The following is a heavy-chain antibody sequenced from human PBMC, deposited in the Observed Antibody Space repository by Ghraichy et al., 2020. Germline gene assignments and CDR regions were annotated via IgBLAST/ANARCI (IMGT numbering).Heavy chain of an antibody. J-gene: IGHJ3*02. CDR3: ARERWLQSGSDAFDI. V-gene: IGHV4-59*01. Sequence: SETLSLTCTVSGGSISSYYWSWIRQPPGKGLEWIGYIYYSGSTNYNPSLKSRVTISVDTSKNQFSLKLSSVTAADTAVYYCARERWLQSGSDAFDIWGQGTMVTVSS. D-gene: IGHD5-24*01. CDR2: IYYSGST. CDR1: GGSISSYY.